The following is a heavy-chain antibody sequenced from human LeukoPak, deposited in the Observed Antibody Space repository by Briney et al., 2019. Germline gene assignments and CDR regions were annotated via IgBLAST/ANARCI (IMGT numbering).Heavy chain of an antibody. J-gene: IGHJ4*02. D-gene: IGHD3-10*01. CDR1: GYTFTSYD. CDR3: AKSTRVRGVIDFDY. V-gene: IGHV1-8*03. CDR2: MNPNSGNT. Sequence: ASVKVSCKASGYTFTSYDINWVRQATGQGLEWMGWMNPNSGNTGYAQKFQGRVTITRNTSISTAYMELNSLRAEDTAVYYCAKSTRVRGVIDFDYWGQGTLVIVSS.